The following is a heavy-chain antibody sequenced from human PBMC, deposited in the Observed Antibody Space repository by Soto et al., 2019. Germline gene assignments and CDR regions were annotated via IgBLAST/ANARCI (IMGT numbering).Heavy chain of an antibody. CDR3: ARGISDYIVVVHSALDV. V-gene: IGHV3-21*01. CDR1: GFTFSKYS. CDR2: IASSSSHI. Sequence: PGGSLRLSCAASGFTFSKYSMNWVRQAPGKGLEWVSSIASSSSHIYYADPMKGRFTISRDNAENSLYLQMNSLRADDTAVYFCARGISDYIVVVHSALDVWGQGTTVTVSS. J-gene: IGHJ6*02. D-gene: IGHD2-2*01.